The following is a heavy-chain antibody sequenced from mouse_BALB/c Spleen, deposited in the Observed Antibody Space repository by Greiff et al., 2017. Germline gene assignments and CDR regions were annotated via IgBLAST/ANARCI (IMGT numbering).Heavy chain of an antibody. D-gene: IGHD2-4*01. J-gene: IGHJ3*01. CDR2: IDPANGNT. CDR3: ARRDYDYDWFDD. CDR1: GFNIKDTY. Sequence: VQLQQSGAELVKPGASVKLSCTASGFNIKDTYMHWVKQRPEQGLEWIGRIDPANGNTKYDPKFPGKATITADTSSNTAYLQLSSLTSEDTAVYYCARRDYDYDWFDDWGEGTLVTVSA. V-gene: IGHV14-3*02.